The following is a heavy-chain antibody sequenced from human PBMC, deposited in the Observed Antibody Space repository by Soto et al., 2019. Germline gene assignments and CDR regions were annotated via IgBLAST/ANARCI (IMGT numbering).Heavy chain of an antibody. J-gene: IGHJ4*02. CDR1: EFTFSSYA. CDR2: ISYDGSNK. Sequence: QVQLVESGGGVVQPGRSLRLSCAASEFTFSSYAMHWVRQAPGKGLEWVAVISYDGSNKYYADSVKGRFTISRDNSKNTLYLQMNSLRAEDTAVYYCARGIRYFDWLLSNDYWGQGTLVTVSS. D-gene: IGHD3-9*01. CDR3: ARGIRYFDWLLSNDY. V-gene: IGHV3-30-3*01.